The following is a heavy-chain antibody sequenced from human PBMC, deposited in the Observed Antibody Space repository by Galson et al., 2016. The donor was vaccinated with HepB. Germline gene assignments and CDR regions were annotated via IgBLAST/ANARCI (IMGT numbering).Heavy chain of an antibody. Sequence: SVKVSCKASGYTFTGYHMHWVRQAPGQGLEWMGRINPNSGGTNYAQRFQGRVTMTRDTSISTAYMELSRLRPDDTAVYYCAASGYGDWFDPWGQGTLVTVSS. V-gene: IGHV1-2*06. CDR1: GYTFTGYH. CDR2: INPNSGGT. CDR3: AASGYGDWFDP. D-gene: IGHD5-18*01. J-gene: IGHJ5*02.